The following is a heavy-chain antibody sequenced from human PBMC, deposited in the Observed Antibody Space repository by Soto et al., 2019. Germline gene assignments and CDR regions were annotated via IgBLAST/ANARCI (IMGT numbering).Heavy chain of an antibody. V-gene: IGHV1-8*01. CDR2: MNPNSGNT. Sequence: QVQLVQSGAEVKKPGASVKVSCKASGYTFTSYDINWVRQATGQGREYLGWMNPNSGNTGYVQKSQVKVTMTRDSTISTAYMELSSLRSEATAVYYCARGIKYGAYSRWFDPWGQGTLVTVSS. D-gene: IGHD4-17*01. J-gene: IGHJ5*02. CDR3: ARGIKYGAYSRWFDP. CDR1: GYTFTSYD.